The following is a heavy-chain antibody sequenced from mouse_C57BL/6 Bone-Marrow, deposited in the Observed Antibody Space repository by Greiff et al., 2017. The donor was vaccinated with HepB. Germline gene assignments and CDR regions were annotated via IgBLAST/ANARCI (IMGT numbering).Heavy chain of an antibody. CDR1: GYTFTSYW. Sequence: LVESGAELAKPGASVKLSCKASGYTFTSYWMHWVKQRPGQGLEWIGYINPSSGYTKYNQKFKDKATLTADKSSSTAYMQLSSLTYEDSAVYYCASYYYGSIYAMDYWGQGTSVTVSS. CDR3: ASYYYGSIYAMDY. D-gene: IGHD1-1*01. CDR2: INPSSGYT. V-gene: IGHV1-7*01. J-gene: IGHJ4*01.